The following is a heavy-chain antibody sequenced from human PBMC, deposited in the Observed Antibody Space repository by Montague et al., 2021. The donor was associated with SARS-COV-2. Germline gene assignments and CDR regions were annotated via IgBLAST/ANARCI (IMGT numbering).Heavy chain of an antibody. CDR3: ARDGDSSSWYWFDP. D-gene: IGHD6-13*01. CDR2: IHYSGST. CDR1: GGSISSYF. Sequence: SETLSPTCTVSGGSISSYFWSWIRQPPGKGLEWIGCIHYSGSTNXXPSLKSRVTISVDTPKNQFSLKLRSVTAADTAVYYCARDGDSSSWYWFDPWGQGTLVTVSS. J-gene: IGHJ5*02. V-gene: IGHV4-59*13.